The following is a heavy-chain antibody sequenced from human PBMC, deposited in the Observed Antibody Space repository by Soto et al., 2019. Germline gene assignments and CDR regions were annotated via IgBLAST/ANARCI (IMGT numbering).Heavy chain of an antibody. D-gene: IGHD1-26*01. CDR3: ARDFRRLATDGSDLDC. J-gene: IGHJ4*02. V-gene: IGHV3-33*01. Sequence: QVQVLESGGGVVQPGRSLRLSCAASGFTFSSYGMHWVRQAPGKGLEWVALVWYDGSHQYYTDSVKGRFTISRDNSKNTLYLQMNRLRAEDTAVCYCARDFRRLATDGSDLDCWGQGTLVTVSS. CDR1: GFTFSSYG. CDR2: VWYDGSHQ.